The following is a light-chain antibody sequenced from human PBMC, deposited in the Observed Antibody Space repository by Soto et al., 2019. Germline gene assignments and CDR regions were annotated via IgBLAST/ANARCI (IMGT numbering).Light chain of an antibody. Sequence: EIVLTQSPATLSLSPGERATPSCMASQSVSSSYLAWYQQKPGQAPRLLIYGASSRATGIPDRFSGSGSGTDFTLTISRLEPEDFAVYYCQQYGSSPPELTFGGGTKVDI. CDR1: QSVSSSY. J-gene: IGKJ4*01. CDR2: GAS. CDR3: QQYGSSPPELT. V-gene: IGKV3-20*01.